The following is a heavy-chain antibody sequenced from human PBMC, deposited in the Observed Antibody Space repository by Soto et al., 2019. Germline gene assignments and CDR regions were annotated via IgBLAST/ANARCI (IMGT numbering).Heavy chain of an antibody. J-gene: IGHJ4*02. CDR1: GVSVSSGSYY. Sequence: QVQLQESGPGLVKPSETLSLTCTVSGVSVSSGSYYWSWIRQPPGKGLEWIGYIYYSGSTNYNPTLKSRVTISVDTSKNQFSMKLSSVTAADTAVYYWASAFSGTLGYWGEGTLVTVSS. CDR3: ASAFSGTLGY. CDR2: IYYSGST. V-gene: IGHV4-61*01. D-gene: IGHD2-15*01.